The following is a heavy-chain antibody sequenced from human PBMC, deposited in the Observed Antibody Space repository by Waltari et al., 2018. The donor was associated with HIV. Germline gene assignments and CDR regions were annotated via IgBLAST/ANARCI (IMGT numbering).Heavy chain of an antibody. CDR3: TTGRSYGSGH. V-gene: IGHV3-15*01. Sequence: EVQLVESGGGLVKPGGSLRLSCTASGFPFSNAWMSWGRQAPGKGLEWGGRIKSKTDGWTTDYAAPAKGRFTISRDEAKNTLYLQMSSLKTEDTAVYYCTTGRSYGSGHWGQGTLVTVSS. CDR1: GFPFSNAW. J-gene: IGHJ4*02. CDR2: IKSKTDGWTT. D-gene: IGHD3-10*01.